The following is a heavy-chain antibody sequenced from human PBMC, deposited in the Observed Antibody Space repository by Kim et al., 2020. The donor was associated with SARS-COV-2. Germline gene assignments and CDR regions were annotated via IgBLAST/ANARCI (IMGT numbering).Heavy chain of an antibody. D-gene: IGHD3-16*01. CDR1: GFTVSNNY. CDR3: ARGWGRYYFDS. CDR2: IYSGGST. J-gene: IGHJ4*02. V-gene: IGHV3-66*01. Sequence: GGSLRLSCAASGFTVSNNYMSWVRQAPGKGLEWVSIIYSGGSTYYADSVKGRFTISRDNSKNTLYVQMNSLRAEDTAVYYCARGWGRYYFDSWGQGTLVTVSS.